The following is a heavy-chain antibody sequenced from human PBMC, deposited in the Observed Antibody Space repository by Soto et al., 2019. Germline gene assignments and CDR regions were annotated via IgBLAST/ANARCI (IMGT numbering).Heavy chain of an antibody. Sequence: QVKLVQSGAEVKKPGSSVKVSCKASGGTFSSYAISWVRQAPGQGLEWMGGIIPIFGTANYAQKFQGRVKITADESTSTAYMELSSLRSEDTAVYYCARASAIAAAGDYYYDMDVWGQGTTVTVSS. D-gene: IGHD6-13*01. CDR1: GGTFSSYA. V-gene: IGHV1-69*01. CDR2: IIPIFGTA. CDR3: ARASAIAAAGDYYYDMDV. J-gene: IGHJ6*02.